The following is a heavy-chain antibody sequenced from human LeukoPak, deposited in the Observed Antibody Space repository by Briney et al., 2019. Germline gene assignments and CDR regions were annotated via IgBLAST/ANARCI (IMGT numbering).Heavy chain of an antibody. J-gene: IGHJ4*02. CDR1: GFTFSSYA. V-gene: IGHV3-23*01. CDR2: ISGSGGST. D-gene: IGHD6-19*01. CDR3: AKQLGSTSEGY. Sequence: GGSLRLSCAASGFTFSSYAMSWVRQAPGKGLEWVSAISGSGGSTYYADSVKGRFTISRDNSKNTLYLQMNSLRAEDTTVYYCAKQLGSTSEGYWGQGTLVTVSS.